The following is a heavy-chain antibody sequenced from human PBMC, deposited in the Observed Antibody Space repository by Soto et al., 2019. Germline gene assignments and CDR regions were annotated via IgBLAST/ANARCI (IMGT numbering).Heavy chain of an antibody. CDR1: GGSISSGGYS. V-gene: IGHV4-30-2*01. CDR3: ARGPHYYGSGPPDWFDP. CDR2: IYHSGST. Sequence: SETLSLTCAVSGGSISSGGYSWSWIRQPPGKGLEWIGYIYHSGSTYYNPSLKSRVTISVDRSKNQFSLKLSSVTAADTAVYYCARGPHYYGSGPPDWFDPWGQGTLVTVSS. D-gene: IGHD3-10*01. J-gene: IGHJ5*02.